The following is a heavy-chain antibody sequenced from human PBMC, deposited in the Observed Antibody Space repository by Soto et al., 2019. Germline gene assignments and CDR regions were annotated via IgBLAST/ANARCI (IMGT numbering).Heavy chain of an antibody. V-gene: IGHV1-69*13. Sequence: SVKVSCMASGGTFSSYAISWVRQAPGQGLEWMGGIIPIFGTANYAQKFQGRVTITADESTSTAYMELSSLRSEDTAVYYCARDSHIAAAGTYAIWFDPWGQGTLVTVSS. D-gene: IGHD6-13*01. CDR3: ARDSHIAAAGTYAIWFDP. J-gene: IGHJ5*02. CDR2: IIPIFGTA. CDR1: GGTFSSYA.